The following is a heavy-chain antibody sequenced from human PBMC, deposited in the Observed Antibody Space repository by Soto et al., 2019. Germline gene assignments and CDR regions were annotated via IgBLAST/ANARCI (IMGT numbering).Heavy chain of an antibody. CDR2: ISAYNGNT. J-gene: IGHJ6*04. CDR3: ARVSHSGFLEWLSPYVYYYYYGTEV. CDR1: GYTFTSYG. V-gene: IGHV1-18*01. Sequence: ASVKVSCKASGYTFTSYGISWVRQAPGQGLEWMGWISAYNGNTNYAQKLQGRVTMTTDTSTSTAYMELRSLRSDDTAVYYCARVSHSGFLEWLSPYVYYYYYGTEVWGKETPLNSSS. D-gene: IGHD3-3*01.